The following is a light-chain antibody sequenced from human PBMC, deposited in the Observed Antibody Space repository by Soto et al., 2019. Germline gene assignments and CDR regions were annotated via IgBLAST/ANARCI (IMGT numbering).Light chain of an antibody. CDR1: SSDVGGYNY. CDR3: TSYAGINYLV. Sequence: QSVLTQPPSASGSPGQSVTISCTGTSSDVGGYNYVSWYQQHPGKAPKLMIYEVSKRPSGVPDRFSGSKSGNTASLTVSGLQAEDVADYYCTSYAGINYLVFGGGTQLTVL. J-gene: IGLJ2*01. CDR2: EVS. V-gene: IGLV2-8*01.